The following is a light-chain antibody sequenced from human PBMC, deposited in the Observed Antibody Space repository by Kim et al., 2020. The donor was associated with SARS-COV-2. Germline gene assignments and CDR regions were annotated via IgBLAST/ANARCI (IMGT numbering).Light chain of an antibody. V-gene: IGLV3-19*01. CDR2: GKN. CDR1: SLRSYY. CDR3: NSRDSSGNHLRV. J-gene: IGLJ3*02. Sequence: LGQTVRITCQGDSLRSYYASWYQQKPGQAPVLVSYGKNNRPSGIPDRFSGSSSGNTASLTITGAQAEDEADYYCNSRDSSGNHLRVFGGGTKLTVL.